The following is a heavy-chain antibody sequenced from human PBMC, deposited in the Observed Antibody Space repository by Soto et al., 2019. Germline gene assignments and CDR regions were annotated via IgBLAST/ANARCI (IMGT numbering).Heavy chain of an antibody. CDR2: IIPIFGTA. Sequence: QVQLVQSGAEVKKPGSSVKVSCKASGGTFSSYAISWVRQAPGQGLEWMGGIIPIFGTANYAQKFQGRVTITADESTSTAYMELGSLRSEDTAVYYCASGGDYGVQLWRNWFDPWGQGTLVTVAS. J-gene: IGHJ5*02. D-gene: IGHD5-18*01. V-gene: IGHV1-69*01. CDR3: ASGGDYGVQLWRNWFDP. CDR1: GGTFSSYA.